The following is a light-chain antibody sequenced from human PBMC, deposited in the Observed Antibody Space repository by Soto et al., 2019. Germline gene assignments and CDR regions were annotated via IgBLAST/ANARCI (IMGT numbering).Light chain of an antibody. CDR2: AAS. V-gene: IGKV3-20*01. J-gene: IGKJ1*01. CDR3: QQYGTSPRT. CDR1: QSVSNNY. Sequence: ELVLTQSPGTLSLSPGKRSALSCSASQSVSNNYLAWYQQRPGQAPRLLIYAASSRATGIPDRFSGSGSGTDFTLTISRLEPEDFAVYYCQQYGTSPRTFGQGTKVDIK.